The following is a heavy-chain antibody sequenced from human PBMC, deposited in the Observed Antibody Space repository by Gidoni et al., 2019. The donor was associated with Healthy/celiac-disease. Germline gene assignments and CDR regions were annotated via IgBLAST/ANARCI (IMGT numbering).Heavy chain of an antibody. V-gene: IGHV4-39*01. Sequence: QLQLQESGPGLVKPSETLSLTCTVSGGSISSSSYYWGWIRQPPGKGLEWIGSIYYSGSTYYNPSLKSRVTISVDTSKNQFSLKLSSVTAADTAVYYCARAPRVVVTAIQPNKDAFDIWGQGTMVTVSS. J-gene: IGHJ3*02. CDR2: IYYSGST. CDR3: ARAPRVVVTAIQPNKDAFDI. D-gene: IGHD2-21*02. CDR1: GGSISSSSYY.